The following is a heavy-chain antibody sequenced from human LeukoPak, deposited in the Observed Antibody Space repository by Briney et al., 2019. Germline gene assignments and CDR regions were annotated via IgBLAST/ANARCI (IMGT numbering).Heavy chain of an antibody. Sequence: SETLSLTCAVYGGSFSGYYWSWIRQPPGKGLEWIGEINHSGSTNYNPSLKSRVTISVDTSKNQFSLKLSSVTAADTAVYYCAKDTRGGIAAAGLGYYMDVWGTGTTVTISS. CDR3: AKDTRGGIAAAGLGYYMDV. D-gene: IGHD6-13*01. J-gene: IGHJ6*03. CDR1: GGSFSGYY. CDR2: INHSGST. V-gene: IGHV4-34*01.